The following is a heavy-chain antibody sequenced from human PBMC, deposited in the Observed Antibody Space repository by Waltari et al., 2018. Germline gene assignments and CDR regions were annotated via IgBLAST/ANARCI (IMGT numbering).Heavy chain of an antibody. Sequence: QVQLVESGGGVVQPGRSLRLSCAASGFTFSSYGMHWVRQAPGKGLEWVAVISYDGSNKYYADSVKGRFTISRDNSKNTLYLQMNSLRAEDTAVYYCAKDPPYSYGDHVPDYWGQGTLVTVSS. CDR3: AKDPPYSYGDHVPDY. CDR2: ISYDGSNK. V-gene: IGHV3-30*18. D-gene: IGHD4-17*01. CDR1: GFTFSSYG. J-gene: IGHJ4*02.